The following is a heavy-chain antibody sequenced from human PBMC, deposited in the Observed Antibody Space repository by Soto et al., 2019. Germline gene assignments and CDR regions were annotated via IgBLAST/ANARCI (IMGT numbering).Heavy chain of an antibody. Sequence: SETLSLTCTVSGGSISSSSYYWSWIRQPPGKGLEWIGYIYYSGSTYYNPSLKSRVTISVDTSKNRFSLKLSSVTAADTAVYYCARQDYSRVLAYGGQGTLVPVTS. CDR2: IYYSGST. J-gene: IGHJ4*02. CDR1: GGSISSSSYY. V-gene: IGHV4-39*01. D-gene: IGHD6-13*01. CDR3: ARQDYSRVLAY.